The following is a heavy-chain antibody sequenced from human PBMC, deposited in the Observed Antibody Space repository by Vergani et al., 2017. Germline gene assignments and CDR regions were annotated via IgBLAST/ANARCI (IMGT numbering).Heavy chain of an antibody. CDR1: GFTFSSYW. Sequence: EVQLVESGGGLVQPGGSLRLSCAASGFTFSSYWMSWVRQAPGKGLEWVANIKQDGSEKYYVDSVKGRFTISRDNAKNSLYLQMNSLRAEDTAVYYCANGYSYGYSAQYYFDYWGQGTLVTVSS. D-gene: IGHD5-18*01. CDR2: IKQDGSEK. CDR3: ANGYSYGYSAQYYFDY. J-gene: IGHJ4*02. V-gene: IGHV3-7*01.